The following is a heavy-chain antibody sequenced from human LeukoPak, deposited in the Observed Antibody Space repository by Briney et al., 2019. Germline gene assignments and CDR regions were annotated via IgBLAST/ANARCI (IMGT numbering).Heavy chain of an antibody. CDR3: AREPPGNYDDSGHYYAYFDC. V-gene: IGHV3-48*02. J-gene: IGHJ4*02. CDR1: GFIFGDYN. CDR2: ISSGGSNI. Sequence: GGSLRLSCAASGFIFGDYNMNWVRQAPGKGLEWVSYISSGGSNIYYADTVKGRFTISRDNARNSLYLQMNGLTDEDTAVYYWAREPPGNYDDSGHYYAYFDCWGQGALVTVS. D-gene: IGHD3-22*01.